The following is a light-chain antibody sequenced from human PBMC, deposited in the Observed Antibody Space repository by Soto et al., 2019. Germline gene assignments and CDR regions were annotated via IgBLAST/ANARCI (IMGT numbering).Light chain of an antibody. Sequence: AVQMTQSASSLSASVGDRVTITCRASQDIRTELGWYQQKPGKAPKLLIYGAPTFQRGVPSRFSGSGSGTDFTLTISGLQPEDVATYYCLQDYNSPRTFGQGTKVEVK. J-gene: IGKJ1*01. CDR1: QDIRTE. CDR3: LQDYNSPRT. V-gene: IGKV1-6*01. CDR2: GAP.